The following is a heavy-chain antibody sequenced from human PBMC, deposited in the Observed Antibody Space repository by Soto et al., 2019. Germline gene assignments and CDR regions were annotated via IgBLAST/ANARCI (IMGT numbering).Heavy chain of an antibody. CDR1: GGSFSGYY. CDR2: INHSGST. J-gene: IGHJ6*02. Sequence: PSETLSLTCAVYGGSFSGYYWSWIRQPPGKGLEWIGEINHSGSTNYNPSLKSRVTISVDTSKNQFSLKLSSVTAADTAVYYCARSGSGSYYRLLYYYYGMDVWSQGTTVTVSS. CDR3: ARSGSGSYYRLLYYYYGMDV. V-gene: IGHV4-34*01. D-gene: IGHD3-10*01.